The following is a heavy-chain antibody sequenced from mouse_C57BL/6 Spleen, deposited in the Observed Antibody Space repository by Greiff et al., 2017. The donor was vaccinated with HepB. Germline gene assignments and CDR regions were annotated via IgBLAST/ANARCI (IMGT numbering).Heavy chain of an antibody. CDR2: IWSGGST. CDR1: GFSLTSYG. CDR3: ARNCITTVVALYYFDY. Sequence: VQLQQSGPGLVQPSQSLSITCTVSGFSLTSYGVHWVRQSPGKGLEWLGVIWSGGSTDYNAAFISRLSISKDNSKSQVFFKMNSLQADDTAIYYCARNCITTVVALYYFDYWGQGTTLTVSS. J-gene: IGHJ2*01. D-gene: IGHD1-1*01. V-gene: IGHV2-2*01.